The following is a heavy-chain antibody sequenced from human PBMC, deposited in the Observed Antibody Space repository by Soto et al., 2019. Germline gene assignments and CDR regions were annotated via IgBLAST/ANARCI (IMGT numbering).Heavy chain of an antibody. J-gene: IGHJ4*02. CDR2: IWYDGSNI. Sequence: QVQLVESGGGVVQPGRSLRLSCAASGFTFSGYGMHWVRQAPGKGLECVAVIWYDGSNIYYADSVKGRFTISRDNSKNTLYLEMNSLRAEDTAVYYCARTKSSGSYDPFDYWGQGTLVTVSS. CDR1: GFTFSGYG. CDR3: ARTKSSGSYDPFDY. V-gene: IGHV3-33*01. D-gene: IGHD1-26*01.